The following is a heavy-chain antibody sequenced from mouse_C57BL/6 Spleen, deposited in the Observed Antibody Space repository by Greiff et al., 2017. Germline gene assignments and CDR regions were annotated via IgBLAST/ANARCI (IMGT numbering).Heavy chain of an antibody. CDR1: GYTFTDHT. J-gene: IGHJ4*01. CDR3: ARTLYYSNYEDYAMDY. Sequence: VQLQQSDAELVKPGASVKISCKVSGYTFTDHTIHWMKQRPEQGLEWIGYIYPRDGSTKYNEKFKGKATLTADKSSSTAYMQLNSLTSEDSAVYFCARTLYYSNYEDYAMDYWGQGTSVTVSS. D-gene: IGHD2-5*01. CDR2: IYPRDGST. V-gene: IGHV1-78*01.